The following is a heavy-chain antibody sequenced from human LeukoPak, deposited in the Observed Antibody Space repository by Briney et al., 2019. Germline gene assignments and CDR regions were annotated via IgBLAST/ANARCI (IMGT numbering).Heavy chain of an antibody. CDR1: AGTFSSYA. Sequence: ASVKVSCKASAGTFSSYAISWVRQAPGQGLEWMGRIIPILGIANYAQKFQGRVTITADKSTSTAYMELSSLRSEDTAVYYCARVRPAAADYYGMDVWGQGTTVTVSS. V-gene: IGHV1-69*04. D-gene: IGHD6-25*01. J-gene: IGHJ6*02. CDR3: ARVRPAAADYYGMDV. CDR2: IIPILGIA.